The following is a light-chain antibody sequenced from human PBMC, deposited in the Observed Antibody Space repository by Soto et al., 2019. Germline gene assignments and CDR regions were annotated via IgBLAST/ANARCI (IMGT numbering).Light chain of an antibody. Sequence: QSVLTQPPSASGTPGQRVTISCSGSSSNIGTNYVYWYQQVPVTAPKLLIYSNNQRPSGVPDRFSGSKSGTSASLAIRGLRSEDEADYYCATWDDSLRGRVFGGGTKLTVL. CDR1: SSNIGTNY. V-gene: IGLV1-47*02. CDR2: SNN. CDR3: ATWDDSLRGRV. J-gene: IGLJ3*02.